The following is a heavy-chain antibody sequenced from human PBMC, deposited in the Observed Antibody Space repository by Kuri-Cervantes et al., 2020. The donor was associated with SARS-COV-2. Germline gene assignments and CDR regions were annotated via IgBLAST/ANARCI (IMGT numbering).Heavy chain of an antibody. CDR1: GYSFSTYD. D-gene: IGHD6-13*01. Sequence: ASVKVSCKASGYSFSTYDINWVRQAAGQGLEWMGWISAYNGNTNYAQKFQGRVTITTDESTSTAYMELSSLRSEDTAVYYCARGVGSSWYVDDAFDIWGQGTMVTRLL. CDR2: ISAYNGNT. J-gene: IGHJ3*02. V-gene: IGHV1-18*01. CDR3: ARGVGSSWYVDDAFDI.